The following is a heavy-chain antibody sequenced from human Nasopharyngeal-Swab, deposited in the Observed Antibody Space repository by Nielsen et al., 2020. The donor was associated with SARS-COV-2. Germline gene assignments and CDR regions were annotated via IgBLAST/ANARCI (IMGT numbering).Heavy chain of an antibody. Sequence: ASVKVSCKASGYTFTSYGISWVRQAPGQGLEWMGWISAYNGNTNYAQKLQGRVTMTTDTSTSTAYMELRSLRSDDTAVYYCARDSRYFDWLKSAYFDYWGQGTLVTVSS. J-gene: IGHJ4*02. V-gene: IGHV1-18*01. CDR1: GYTFTSYG. CDR3: ARDSRYFDWLKSAYFDY. D-gene: IGHD3-9*01. CDR2: ISAYNGNT.